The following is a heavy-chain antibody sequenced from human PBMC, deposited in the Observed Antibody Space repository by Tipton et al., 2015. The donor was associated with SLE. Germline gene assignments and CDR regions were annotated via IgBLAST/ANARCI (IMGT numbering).Heavy chain of an antibody. CDR2: IHPDDSDT. J-gene: IGHJ5*02. D-gene: IGHD3-22*01. Sequence: QLVQSGAEVKKPGESLRISCKGSGYSFTSYWISWGRQIPGKGLEWMAIIHPDDSDTRYSPAFQGQVTISADKSISTAYLQWSSLKASDTTMYYCARMPYYYDSSAPGWFDPWDQGTLVTVSS. CDR1: GYSFTSYW. V-gene: IGHV5-51*01. CDR3: ARMPYYYDSSAPGWFDP.